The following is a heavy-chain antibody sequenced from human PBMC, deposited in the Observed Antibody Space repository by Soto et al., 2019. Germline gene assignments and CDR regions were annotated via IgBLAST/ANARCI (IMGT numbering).Heavy chain of an antibody. Sequence: ASVKVSCKTSGYTFPTYGIIWVRQAPGEQLEWLGWISARNGDTKYAQGFQGRVTLTTDTSTSTAYMELMTLRSDDTAVYFCARVQLLPNPVADFWGQGTLVTVSS. J-gene: IGHJ4*02. CDR2: ISARNGDT. CDR3: ARVQLLPNPVADF. D-gene: IGHD3-10*01. CDR1: GYTFPTYG. V-gene: IGHV1-18*04.